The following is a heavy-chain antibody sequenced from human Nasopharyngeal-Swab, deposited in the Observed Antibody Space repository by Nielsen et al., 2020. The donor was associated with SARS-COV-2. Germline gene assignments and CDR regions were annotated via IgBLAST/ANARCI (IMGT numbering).Heavy chain of an antibody. Sequence: GGSLRLSCAASGFTFSNYAMSWVRQAPGKGLEWVSSISGSVGSTYYADSVKGRFTISRDNSKNTLSLQMNSLRAEDTAVYYCARGVYDSSGYYYPWGQGTLVTVSS. CDR2: ISGSVGST. V-gene: IGHV3-23*01. CDR1: GFTFSNYA. J-gene: IGHJ5*02. D-gene: IGHD3-22*01. CDR3: ARGVYDSSGYYYP.